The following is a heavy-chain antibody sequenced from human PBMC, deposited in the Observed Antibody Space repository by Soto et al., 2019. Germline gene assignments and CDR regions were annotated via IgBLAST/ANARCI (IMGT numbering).Heavy chain of an antibody. V-gene: IGHV3-23*01. Sequence: EVQLLESGGGLVQPGGSLRLSCAASGFTFSSYAMTWVRQAPGKGLEWVSAISGSGGITYYADSVKGRFTISRDKSKTTLYLQMNSLRAEDTAVYYCAKGQGGSIPALGGMDVWGQGTTVTVSS. D-gene: IGHD3-16*01. CDR2: ISGSGGIT. CDR3: AKGQGGSIPALGGMDV. CDR1: GFTFSSYA. J-gene: IGHJ6*02.